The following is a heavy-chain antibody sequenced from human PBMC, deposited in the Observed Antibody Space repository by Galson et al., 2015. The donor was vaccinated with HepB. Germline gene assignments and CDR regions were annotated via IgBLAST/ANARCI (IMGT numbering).Heavy chain of an antibody. Sequence: SLRLSCAASGNTFSSHGMHWVRQAPGKGLEWAALIWYDGSKDYYADSVKGRFAVSRDNFNNILYLQMNSLRVEDTAVYYCARYYGNYRAFDYWGQGTLVAASS. V-gene: IGHV3-33*04. CDR1: GNTFSSHG. J-gene: IGHJ4*02. CDR2: IWYDGSKD. CDR3: ARYYGNYRAFDY. D-gene: IGHD4-11*01.